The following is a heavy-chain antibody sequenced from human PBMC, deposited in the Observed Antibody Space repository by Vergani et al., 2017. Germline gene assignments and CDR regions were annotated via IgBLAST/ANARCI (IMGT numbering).Heavy chain of an antibody. CDR3: ARVPGARTGDWYFDL. Sequence: QVQLQESCPGLVKPSQTLSLTCTVSGGSISSGDYYWSWIRQPPGKGLEWIGYIYYSGCTYYNPSLKSRVTISVDTSKNQFSLKLSSVTAADTAVYYCARVPGARTGDWYFDLWGRGTLVTVSS. CDR2: IYYSGCT. CDR1: GGSISSGDYY. V-gene: IGHV4-30-4*01. J-gene: IGHJ2*01. D-gene: IGHD3/OR15-3a*01.